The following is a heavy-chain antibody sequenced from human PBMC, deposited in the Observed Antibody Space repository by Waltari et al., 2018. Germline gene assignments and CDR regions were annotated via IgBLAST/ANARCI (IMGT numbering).Heavy chain of an antibody. D-gene: IGHD2-21*01. CDR2: ISGSGGSP. CDR1: GFTFSSYA. J-gene: IGHJ1*01. Sequence: EVQLVESGGGLVQPGGSLRLSCAASGFTFSSYAMSWVRQAPGKGLEWVSAISGSGGSPYYADSVKGRFTISRDNSKNTLYLQMNSLRAEDTAVYYCANDPCGGDCYSAEYFQHWGQGTLVTVSS. CDR3: ANDPCGGDCYSAEYFQH. V-gene: IGHV3-23*04.